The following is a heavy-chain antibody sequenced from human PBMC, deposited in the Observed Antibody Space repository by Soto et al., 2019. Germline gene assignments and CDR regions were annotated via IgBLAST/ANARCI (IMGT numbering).Heavy chain of an antibody. CDR3: VGSMYDVWSGYYGVSVY. V-gene: IGHV3-23*01. J-gene: IGHJ4*02. CDR1: GFTFSSYA. Sequence: GGSLRLSCAASGFTFSSYAMSWVRQAPGKGLEWVSAISGSGGSTYYADSVKGRFTISRDNSKNTLYLQMNSLRAEDTAVYYCVGSMYDVWSGYYGVSVYWGQGTLVTVSS. D-gene: IGHD3-3*01. CDR2: ISGSGGST.